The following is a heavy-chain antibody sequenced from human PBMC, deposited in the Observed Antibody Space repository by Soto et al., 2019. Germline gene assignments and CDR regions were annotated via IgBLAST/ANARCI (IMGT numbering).Heavy chain of an antibody. Sequence: GASVKVSCKASGYTFTGYYMHWVRQAPGQGLEWMGWINPNSGGTNYAQKFQGRVTMTRDTSISTAYMELSRLRSDDTAVYSCARALGVVVVAANYYFDYWGQGTLVTVSS. CDR2: INPNSGGT. J-gene: IGHJ4*02. V-gene: IGHV1-2*02. CDR3: ARALGVVVVAANYYFDY. D-gene: IGHD2-15*01. CDR1: GYTFTGYY.